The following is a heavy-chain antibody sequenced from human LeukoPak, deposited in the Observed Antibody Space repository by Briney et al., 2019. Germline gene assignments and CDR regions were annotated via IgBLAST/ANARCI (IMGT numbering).Heavy chain of an antibody. V-gene: IGHV4-59*01. J-gene: IGHJ5*02. CDR1: GGSISSYY. CDR3: ARDGPGTAAKGGWFDP. D-gene: IGHD3-16*01. CDR2: IYYSGST. Sequence: SETLSLTCTASGGSISSYYWSWIRQPPGKGLEWIGYIYYSGSTNYNPSLKSRVTISVDTSKNQFSLKLSSVTAADTAVYYCARDGPGTAAKGGWFDPWGQGTLVTVSS.